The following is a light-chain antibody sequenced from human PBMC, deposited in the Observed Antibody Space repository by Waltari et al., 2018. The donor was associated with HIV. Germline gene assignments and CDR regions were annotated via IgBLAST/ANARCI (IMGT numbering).Light chain of an antibody. J-gene: IGLJ2*01. Sequence: SYELTQPPSVSVSPGQTASINCSGDKLGDKYACWYQQKSGQSPVLVIYRDTQRPSGIPGRFSRSNSGNTATLPISGTQTMDEADYYRQAWDSSTAVFGGGTKLTVL. CDR1: KLGDKY. CDR2: RDT. CDR3: QAWDSSTAV. V-gene: IGLV3-1*01.